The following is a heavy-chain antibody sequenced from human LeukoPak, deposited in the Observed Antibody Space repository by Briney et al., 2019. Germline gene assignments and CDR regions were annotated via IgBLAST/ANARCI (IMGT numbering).Heavy chain of an antibody. CDR3: AREVPAARIFDY. J-gene: IGHJ4*02. Sequence: SQTLSLTCTVSGGSISSGSYYWSWIRQPAGKGLEWIGRIYTSGSTNYNPSLKSRVTISVDTSKNQFSLKLSSVTAADTAVYYCAREVPAARIFDYWGQGTLVTVSS. CDR1: GGSISSGSYY. V-gene: IGHV4-61*02. D-gene: IGHD2-2*01. CDR2: IYTSGST.